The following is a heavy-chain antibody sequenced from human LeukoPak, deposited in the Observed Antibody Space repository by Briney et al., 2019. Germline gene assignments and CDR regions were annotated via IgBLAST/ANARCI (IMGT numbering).Heavy chain of an antibody. Sequence: ASVKVSCKASGGTFSSYAISWVRQAPGQGLEWMGGIIPIFGTANYAQKFQGRVTITTDESTSTAYMELSSLRSEDTAVYYCARDSGLSSTTEDYYYYMDVWGKGTTVTVSS. D-gene: IGHD6-13*01. CDR3: ARDSGLSSTTEDYYYYMDV. CDR2: IIPIFGTA. J-gene: IGHJ6*03. V-gene: IGHV1-69*05. CDR1: GGTFSSYA.